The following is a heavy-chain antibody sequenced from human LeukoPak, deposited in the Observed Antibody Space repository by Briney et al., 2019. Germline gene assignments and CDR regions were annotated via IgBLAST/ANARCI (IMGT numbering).Heavy chain of an antibody. V-gene: IGHV4-59*01. J-gene: IGHJ5*02. CDR3: ARDVGSGYDYWFDP. D-gene: IGHD5-12*01. CDR1: NGSISFYS. Sequence: SETLSLTCTVSNGSISFYSWNWIRQPSGKGPEWIGYVYHTGSTNYNPSLKSRVTISVDTSKNQFSLRLSSVTAADTAVYYCARDVGSGYDYWFDPWGQGTLVTVSS. CDR2: VYHTGST.